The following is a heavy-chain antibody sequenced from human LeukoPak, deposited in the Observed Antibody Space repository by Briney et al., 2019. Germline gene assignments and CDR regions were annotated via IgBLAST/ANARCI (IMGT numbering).Heavy chain of an antibody. CDR1: GFTFDDYA. D-gene: IGHD5-18*01. V-gene: IGHV3-9*01. Sequence: GGSLRLSCAASGFTFDDYAMHWVRQAPGKGLEWVSGISWNSGSIGYADSVKGRFTISRDNAKNSLYLQMNSLRAEDTALYYCAKAGGWGYSYGDHQPGYGMDVWGQGTTVTVSS. J-gene: IGHJ6*02. CDR2: ISWNSGSI. CDR3: AKAGGWGYSYGDHQPGYGMDV.